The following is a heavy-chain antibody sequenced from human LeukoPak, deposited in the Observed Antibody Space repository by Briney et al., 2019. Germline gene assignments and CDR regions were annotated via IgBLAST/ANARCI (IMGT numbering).Heavy chain of an antibody. CDR1: GGSISSGGYS. Sequence: PSQTLSLICTVSGGSISSGGYSWSWIRQHPGKGLEWIGYIYCSGSTYYNPSLKSRVTISVDTSRNQFSLKLSSVTAADTAVYYCARLYGSYFDYWGQGTLVTVSS. CDR3: ARLYGSYFDY. V-gene: IGHV4-31*03. D-gene: IGHD1-26*01. J-gene: IGHJ4*02. CDR2: IYCSGST.